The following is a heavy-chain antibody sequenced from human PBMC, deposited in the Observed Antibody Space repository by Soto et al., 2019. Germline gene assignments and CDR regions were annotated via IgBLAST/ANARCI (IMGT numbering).Heavy chain of an antibody. Sequence: SETLSLTCTVSGGSISSYYWSWIRQPPGKGLEWIGYIYYSGSTNYNPSLKSRVTISVDTSKNQFSLKLSSVTAADTAVYYCAREDRVGATAVFDYWGQGTPVTVSS. J-gene: IGHJ4*02. CDR1: GGSISSYY. D-gene: IGHD1-26*01. V-gene: IGHV4-59*01. CDR2: IYYSGST. CDR3: AREDRVGATAVFDY.